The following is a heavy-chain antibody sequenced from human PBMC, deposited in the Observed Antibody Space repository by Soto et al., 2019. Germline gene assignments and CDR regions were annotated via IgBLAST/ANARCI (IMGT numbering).Heavy chain of an antibody. D-gene: IGHD4-17*01. CDR1: GGTFSSYA. CDR2: VIVDYGRT. V-gene: IGHV1-69*06. J-gene: IGHJ4*02. Sequence: QVDLVQSGAEVRKPGSSVKVSCKASGGTFSSYAINWVRQAPGQGLEWVGGVIVDYGRTNYAQKFQGRVTITADKSTTTAYLELSSLGSEDTAVYFCARDPSNDYGGNTFDYWGQGTLVTVSS. CDR3: ARDPSNDYGGNTFDY.